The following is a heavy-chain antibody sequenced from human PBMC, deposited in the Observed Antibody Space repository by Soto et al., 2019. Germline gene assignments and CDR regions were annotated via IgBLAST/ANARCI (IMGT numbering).Heavy chain of an antibody. V-gene: IGHV3-23*01. Sequence: EVQLLESGGGLVQPGGSLRLSCAASGFTFSTYAMTWVRQAPGKGLEWVSAISGSGAGTYYADSVKGRFTISRDNSKNTPYLQMNSLRAEDTAVYYCANYLTAVGATSPFDYWGQGTLVTVSS. J-gene: IGHJ4*02. CDR2: ISGSGAGT. CDR1: GFTFSTYA. D-gene: IGHD1-26*01. CDR3: ANYLTAVGATSPFDY.